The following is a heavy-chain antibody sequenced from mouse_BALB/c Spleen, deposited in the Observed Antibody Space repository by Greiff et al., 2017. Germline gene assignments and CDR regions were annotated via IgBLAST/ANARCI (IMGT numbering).Heavy chain of an antibody. Sequence: QVQLQQSGAELARPGASVKLSCKASGYTFTDYYINWVKQRTGQGLEWIGEIYPGSGNTYYNEKFKGKATLTADKSSSTAYMQLSSLTSEDSAVYFCARSDYGSSPGFAYWGQGTLVTVSA. D-gene: IGHD1-1*01. J-gene: IGHJ3*01. CDR3: ARSDYGSSPGFAY. V-gene: IGHV1-77*01. CDR1: GYTFTDYY. CDR2: IYPGSGNT.